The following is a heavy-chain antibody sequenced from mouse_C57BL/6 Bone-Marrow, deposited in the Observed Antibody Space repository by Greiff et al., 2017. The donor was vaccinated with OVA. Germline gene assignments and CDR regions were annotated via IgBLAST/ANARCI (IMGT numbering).Heavy chain of an antibody. CDR3: ARSNYGGVAVDY. D-gene: IGHD2-5*01. J-gene: IGHJ4*01. CDR2: IYPGSVNT. CDR1: GYSFTIYY. V-gene: IGHV1-66*01. Sequence: VKLVESGPELVKPGASVKISCKASGYSFTIYYIHWVKQRPGQGLEWIGWIYPGSVNTKYTEKFKGKATLTADTSSSTADMQLSILTSEDSAVYYCARSNYGGVAVDYWGQGTSVTVSS.